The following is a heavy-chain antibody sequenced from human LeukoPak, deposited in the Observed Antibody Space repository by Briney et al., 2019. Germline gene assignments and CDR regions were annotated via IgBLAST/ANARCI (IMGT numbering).Heavy chain of an antibody. V-gene: IGHV3-23*01. CDR3: AKEGLYYDSSGHYSGSFDY. D-gene: IGHD3-22*01. J-gene: IGHJ4*02. CDR1: GFTFSSYA. Sequence: QPGGSLRLSCAASGFTFSSYAMSWVRQAPGKGLEWVSAISGSGGSTYYADSVKGRFTISRDNSKNTLYLQMNSLRAEDTAVYYCAKEGLYYDSSGHYSGSFDYWGQGTLVTVSS. CDR2: ISGSGGST.